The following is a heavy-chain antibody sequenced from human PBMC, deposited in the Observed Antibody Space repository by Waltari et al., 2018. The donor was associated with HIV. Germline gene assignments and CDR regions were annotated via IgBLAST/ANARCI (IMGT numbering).Heavy chain of an antibody. Sequence: EVQLVESGGGLVKPGGSFRLPCAASGFIFGTACMTWAPQAPGKGLEWVGRIKSETDGGTTDYAAPVKGRFTISRDDSKNTLYLQMNSLKHEDTAVYYCTTDPPPYYYDTSGEGYWGQGTLVTVSS. CDR3: TTDPPPYYYDTSGEGY. J-gene: IGHJ4*02. D-gene: IGHD3-22*01. CDR2: IKSETDGGTT. CDR1: GFIFGTAC. V-gene: IGHV3-15*01.